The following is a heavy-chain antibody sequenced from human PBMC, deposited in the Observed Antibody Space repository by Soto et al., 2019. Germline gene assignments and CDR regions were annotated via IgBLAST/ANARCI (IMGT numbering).Heavy chain of an antibody. CDR3: ARDGPYCCASCMVV. CDR2: LHSGGDT. J-gene: IGHJ6*02. D-gene: IGHD2-21*01. V-gene: IGHV3-53*04. Sequence: EVQLVESGGGLVQPGGSLRLSCVASGIPVSSNYMTWVRQAPGKGLEWVSVLHSGGDTYYANSVKGRFTISRHHSTDTLFLQMNTLTAEDTAGYYCARDGPYCCASCMVVWGQGTTISGSS. CDR1: GIPVSSNY.